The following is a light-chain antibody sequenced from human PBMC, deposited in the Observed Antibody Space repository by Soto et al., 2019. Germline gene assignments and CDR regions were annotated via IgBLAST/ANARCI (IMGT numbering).Light chain of an antibody. Sequence: QSALTQPASVSGSPGKSITIPSTGSSTDVGGYDFVSWYQQYPGRAPKLIIYNVSHRPSGVSDRFYGSKSGNTASLTISGLQAEDEADYYCKSYTSSVTYVFGTGTKLTVL. CDR2: NVS. J-gene: IGLJ1*01. CDR3: KSYTSSVTYV. V-gene: IGLV2-14*03. CDR1: STDVGGYDF.